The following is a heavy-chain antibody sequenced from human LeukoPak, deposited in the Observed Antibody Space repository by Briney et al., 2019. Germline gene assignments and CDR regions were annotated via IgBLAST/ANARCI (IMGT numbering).Heavy chain of an antibody. V-gene: IGHV4-38-2*02. CDR1: GYSISSGYY. Sequence: SETLSLTCTVSGYSISSGYYWGWIRQPPGKGLEWIGSIYHSGSTYYNPSLKSRVTISVDTSKNQFSLKLSSVTAADTAVYYCARDRGGSYLNYWGQGTLVTVSS. CDR2: IYHSGST. J-gene: IGHJ4*02. CDR3: ARDRGGSYLNY. D-gene: IGHD1-26*01.